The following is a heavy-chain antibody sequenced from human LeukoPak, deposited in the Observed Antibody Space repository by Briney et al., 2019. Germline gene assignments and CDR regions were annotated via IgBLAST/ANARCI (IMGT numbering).Heavy chain of an antibody. CDR1: GYTFTSYG. V-gene: IGHV1-18*01. CDR2: ISAYNSNT. D-gene: IGHD2-15*01. CDR3: ARDLVVVADDYYYYYYMDV. J-gene: IGHJ6*03. Sequence: ASVKVSCKASGYTFTSYGINRVRQAPGQGLEWMGWISAYNSNTHYAQKLQGRVTMTTDTSTSTAYMEVRSLRSDDTAVYYCARDLVVVADDYYYYYYMDVWGKGTTVTVSS.